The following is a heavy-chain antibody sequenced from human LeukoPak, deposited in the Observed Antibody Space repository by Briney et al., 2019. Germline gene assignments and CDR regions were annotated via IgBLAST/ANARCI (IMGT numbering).Heavy chain of an antibody. Sequence: GGSLRLSCAASGFTFSYYEMNWVRQAPGKWLEWVSFISSTSSNIQYADSVKGRFTISRDNAKNSLYLQMNSLRAEDTAVYYCVRSADGHLDQWGQGTLVTVSS. V-gene: IGHV3-48*03. J-gene: IGHJ4*02. D-gene: IGHD5-24*01. CDR1: GFTFSYYE. CDR2: ISSTSSNI. CDR3: VRSADGHLDQ.